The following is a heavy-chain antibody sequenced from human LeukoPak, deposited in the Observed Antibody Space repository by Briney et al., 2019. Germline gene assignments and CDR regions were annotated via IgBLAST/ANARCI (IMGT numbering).Heavy chain of an antibody. CDR1: GFTVSRNY. D-gene: IGHD3-16*01. V-gene: IGHV3-23*01. CDR2: ISGTDDNT. J-gene: IGHJ4*02. Sequence: GGSLRLSCAASGFTVSRNYMTWVRQAPGKGLEWVSGISGTDDNTYYADSVKGRFTIFRDNSKDILYLYMSSLRAEDTAMYYCANHPGGSFDYWGQGTLVAVSS. CDR3: ANHPGGSFDY.